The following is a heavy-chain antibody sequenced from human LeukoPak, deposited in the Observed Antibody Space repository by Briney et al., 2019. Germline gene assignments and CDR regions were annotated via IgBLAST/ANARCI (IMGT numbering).Heavy chain of an antibody. V-gene: IGHV4-59*12. D-gene: IGHD5-18*01. CDR3: ARNSPAGYSPGQEHYYYYIDV. CDR1: GGSISSYY. J-gene: IGHJ6*03. CDR2: IYDSGST. Sequence: KPSETLSLTCTVSGGSISSYYWSWIRQSPGKGLEWIGNIYDSGSTNYNPSLMSRVTISVDTSKNQFSLKLSSVTAADTAVYYCARNSPAGYSPGQEHYYYYIDVWGEGTTVTVSS.